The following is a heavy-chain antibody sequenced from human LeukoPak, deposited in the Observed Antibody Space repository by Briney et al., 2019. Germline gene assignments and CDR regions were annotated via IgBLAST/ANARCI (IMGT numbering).Heavy chain of an antibody. CDR1: GFTFSSYG. D-gene: IGHD3-10*01. J-gene: IGHJ4*02. V-gene: IGHV3-30*02. CDR2: IRYDGSNK. CDR3: ARVGGWGKLLWFGELGY. Sequence: GGSLRLSCAASGFTFSSYGMHWVRQAPGKGLQWVAFIRYDGSNKYYADSVKGRFTISRDNSKNTLYLQMNSLRAEDTAVYYCARVGGWGKLLWFGELGYWGQGTLVTVSS.